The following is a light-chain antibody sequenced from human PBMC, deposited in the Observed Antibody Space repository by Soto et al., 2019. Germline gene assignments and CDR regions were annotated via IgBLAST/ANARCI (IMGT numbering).Light chain of an antibody. Sequence: QSALTQPASESGCPGQSITISCTGTSSDVGGYNYVSWYQQHPGKAPKLMIYDVSNRPSGVSNRFSGSKSGNTASLTISGLQAEDEADYYCSSYTTSTTWVFGGGTQLTVL. CDR1: SSDVGGYNY. CDR3: SSYTTSTTWV. J-gene: IGLJ3*02. CDR2: DVS. V-gene: IGLV2-14*03.